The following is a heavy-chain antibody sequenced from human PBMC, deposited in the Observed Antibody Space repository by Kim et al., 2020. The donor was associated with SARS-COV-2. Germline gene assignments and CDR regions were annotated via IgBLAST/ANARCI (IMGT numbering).Heavy chain of an antibody. J-gene: IGHJ3*02. Sequence: ASVKVSCKASGYTFTSYYMHWVRQAPGQGLEWMGIINPSGGSTSYAQKFQGRVTMTRDTSTSTVYMELSSLRSEDTAVYYCARAGYSSGWLPDAFDIWGQGTMVTVSS. CDR2: INPSGGST. D-gene: IGHD6-19*01. CDR3: ARAGYSSGWLPDAFDI. CDR1: GYTFTSYY. V-gene: IGHV1-46*01.